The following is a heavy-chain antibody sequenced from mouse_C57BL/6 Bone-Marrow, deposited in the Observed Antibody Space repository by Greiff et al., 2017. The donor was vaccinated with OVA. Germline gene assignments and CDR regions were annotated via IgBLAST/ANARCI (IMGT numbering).Heavy chain of an antibody. J-gene: IGHJ2*01. Sequence: EVQLQQSGAELVRPGASVKLSCTASGFNIKDDYMHWVKQRPEQGLEWIGWIDPENGDTEYASKFQGKATITADTSSNTAYLQLCSLTSEATAVYYCTTHDYDGVDYWGQGTTLTVSS. CDR3: TTHDYDGVDY. V-gene: IGHV14-4*01. CDR2: IDPENGDT. D-gene: IGHD2-4*01. CDR1: GFNIKDDY.